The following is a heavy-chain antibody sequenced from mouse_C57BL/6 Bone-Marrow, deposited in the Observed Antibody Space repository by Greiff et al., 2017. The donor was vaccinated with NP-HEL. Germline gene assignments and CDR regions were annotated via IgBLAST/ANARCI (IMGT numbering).Heavy chain of an antibody. CDR2: IHPSDSDT. CDR1: GYTFTSYW. V-gene: IGHV1-74*01. CDR3: AIHDGYYGRFAY. D-gene: IGHD2-3*01. Sequence: VKLQESGAELVKPGASVKVSCKASGYTFTSYWMHWVKQRPGQGLEWIGRIHPSDSDTNYNQKFKGKATLTVDKSSSTAYMQLSSLTSEDSAVYYCAIHDGYYGRFAYWGQGTLVTVSA. J-gene: IGHJ3*01.